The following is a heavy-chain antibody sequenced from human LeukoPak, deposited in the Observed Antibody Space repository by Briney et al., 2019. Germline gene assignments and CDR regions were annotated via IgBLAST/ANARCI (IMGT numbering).Heavy chain of an antibody. V-gene: IGHV3-7*01. CDR2: IKQDGSEK. D-gene: IGHD3-22*01. Sequence: GGSLRLSCAASGFTFSSYWMSWVRQAPGKGLEWVANIKQDGSEKYYVDSVKGRFTISRDNAKNSMYLQMNSLRAEDTAVYYCASYDSSGYYYDYWGQGTLVTVSS. CDR1: GFTFSSYW. CDR3: ASYDSSGYYYDY. J-gene: IGHJ4*02.